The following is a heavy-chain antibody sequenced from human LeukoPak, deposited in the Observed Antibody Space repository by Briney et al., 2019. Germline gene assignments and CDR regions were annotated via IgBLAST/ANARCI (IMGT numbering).Heavy chain of an antibody. CDR1: AFTVSSNY. CDR2: IYSGGST. V-gene: IGHV3-53*01. D-gene: IGHD1-26*01. CDR3: ARVKGGGSYYTRVDDAFDI. J-gene: IGHJ3*02. Sequence: GGSLRLSWAASAFTVSSNYMSWVRQAQGKGLEWVSVIYSGGSTYYADSVKGRFTISRDNSKNTLYLQMNSLRAEDTAVYYCARVKGGGSYYTRVDDAFDIWGQGTMVTVSS.